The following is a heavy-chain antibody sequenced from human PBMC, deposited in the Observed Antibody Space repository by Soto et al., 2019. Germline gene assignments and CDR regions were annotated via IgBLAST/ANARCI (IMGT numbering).Heavy chain of an antibody. CDR3: ARAGKGCRYGGNSPYYFDY. CDR1: GGSISSGGYS. D-gene: IGHD4-17*01. Sequence: QLQLQESGSGLVKPSQTLSLTCAVSGGSISSGGYSWSWIRQPPGKGLEWIGYIYHSGSTYYNPSLKSRVTISVDRSKNQFSLKLSSVTAADTAMYYCARAGKGCRYGGNSPYYFDYWGQGTLVTVSS. CDR2: IYHSGST. J-gene: IGHJ4*02. V-gene: IGHV4-30-2*01.